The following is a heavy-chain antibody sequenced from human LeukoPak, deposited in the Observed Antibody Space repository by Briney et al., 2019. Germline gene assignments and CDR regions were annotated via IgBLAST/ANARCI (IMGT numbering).Heavy chain of an antibody. CDR2: ISYDGSNK. D-gene: IGHD3-10*01. CDR1: GFTFSSYG. CDR3: AKNPYYYGSGSYRYYGMDV. V-gene: IGHV3-30*18. J-gene: IGHJ6*02. Sequence: PGRSLRLSCAASGFTFSSYGMHWVRQAPGKGLEWVAVISYDGSNKYYADSVKGRFTISRDNSKNTLYLQMNSLRAEDTAVYYCAKNPYYYGSGSYRYYGMDVWGQGTTVTVSS.